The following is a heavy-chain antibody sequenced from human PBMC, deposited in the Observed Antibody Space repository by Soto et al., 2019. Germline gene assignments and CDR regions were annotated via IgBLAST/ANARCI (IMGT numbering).Heavy chain of an antibody. Sequence: ASVKFSCTSSGYTFTSYDINWVRQATGQGLEWMGWMNPNSGNTGYAQKFQGRVTMTRNTSISTAYMELSSLRSEDTAVYYCARRIQLWGRAPNFDYRGQRSLVTVYS. CDR3: ARRIQLWGRAPNFDY. J-gene: IGHJ4*02. CDR1: GYTFTSYD. CDR2: MNPNSGNT. D-gene: IGHD5-18*01. V-gene: IGHV1-8*01.